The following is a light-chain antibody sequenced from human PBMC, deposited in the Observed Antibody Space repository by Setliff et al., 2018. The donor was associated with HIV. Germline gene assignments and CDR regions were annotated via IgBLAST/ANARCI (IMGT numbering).Light chain of an antibody. CDR2: EVS. J-gene: IGLJ2*01. Sequence: QSVLTQPASVSGSPGQSITISCTATTSDVGGYNYVSWYQHHPGKAPKLMIYEVSNRPSGVSNRFSGSKSGNTASLTISGLQAEDEADYFCSSYTSSSTLVVFGGGTKVTVL. V-gene: IGLV2-14*01. CDR1: TSDVGGYNY. CDR3: SSYTSSSTLVV.